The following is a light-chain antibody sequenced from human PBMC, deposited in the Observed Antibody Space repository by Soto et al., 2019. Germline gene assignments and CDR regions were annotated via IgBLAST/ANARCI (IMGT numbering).Light chain of an antibody. V-gene: IGKV3-11*01. J-gene: IGKJ1*01. Sequence: ENLVAQFPAPPSFSPGGKATPSRRGRQSVSSYLAWYQQKPGQAPRLLIYDASNRATGIPARFSGSGSGTDFTLTISSLEPEDFAVYYCQQRSNWPPTFGQGTKVDIK. CDR1: QSVSSY. CDR3: QQRSNWPPT. CDR2: DAS.